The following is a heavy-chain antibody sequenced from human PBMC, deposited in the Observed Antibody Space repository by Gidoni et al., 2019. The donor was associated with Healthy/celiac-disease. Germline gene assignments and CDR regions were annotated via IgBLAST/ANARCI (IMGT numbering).Heavy chain of an antibody. V-gene: IGHV3-9*01. CDR2: ISWNSGSI. Sequence: EVQLVESGGGLVQPGRSLGPCCAAAGFTFDDYAMNWVRQAPGKGLEWVSGISWNSGSIGYADSVKGRFTISRDNAKNSLYLQINSLRAEDTALYYCAKDGRRRGELAAFDIWGQGTMVTVSS. CDR3: AKDGRRRGELAAFDI. D-gene: IGHD1-26*01. CDR1: GFTFDDYA. J-gene: IGHJ3*02.